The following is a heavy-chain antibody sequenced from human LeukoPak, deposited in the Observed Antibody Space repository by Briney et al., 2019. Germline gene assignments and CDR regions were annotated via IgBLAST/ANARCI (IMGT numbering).Heavy chain of an antibody. CDR1: GYTFTDYA. D-gene: IGHD6-19*01. CDR2: ISAYNGNT. CDR3: ARVISPIAVAGSGWFDP. V-gene: IGHV1-18*01. J-gene: IGHJ5*02. Sequence: GASVEVSCKASGYTFTDYALNWVRQAPGQGLEWMGWISAYNGNTNYAQKLQGRVTMTTDTSTSTAYMELRSLRSDDTAVYYCARVISPIAVAGSGWFDPWGQGTLVTVSS.